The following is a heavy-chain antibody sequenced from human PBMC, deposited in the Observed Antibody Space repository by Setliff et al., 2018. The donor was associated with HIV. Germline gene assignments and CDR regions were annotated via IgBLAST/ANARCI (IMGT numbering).Heavy chain of an antibody. CDR3: ASPRSGWYPYYFDY. Sequence: PGGSLRLSCAASGFTFSSYGMHWVRQAPGKGLEWVAFIRYDGSNKYYADSVKGRFTISRDNSKNTLYLQMTSLRAEDTAVYYGASPRSGWYPYYFDYWGQGTLVTVSS. CDR1: GFTFSSYG. V-gene: IGHV3-30*02. J-gene: IGHJ4*02. CDR2: IRYDGSNK. D-gene: IGHD6-19*01.